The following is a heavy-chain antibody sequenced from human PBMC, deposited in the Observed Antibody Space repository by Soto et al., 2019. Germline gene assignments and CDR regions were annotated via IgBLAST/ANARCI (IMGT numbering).Heavy chain of an antibody. Sequence: PGESLKISFKGSAYTFSTYWIGWVRQMPGKGLEWMGIIYPGDSDTRYSPSFRGQVTISVDKSIYTAYLQWSSLRASDTAVYSCARVAVVPSAPGSYYYAMDVWGQGTTVTVSS. D-gene: IGHD2-2*01. V-gene: IGHV5-51*01. CDR3: ARVAVVPSAPGSYYYAMDV. CDR1: AYTFSTYW. CDR2: IYPGDSDT. J-gene: IGHJ6*02.